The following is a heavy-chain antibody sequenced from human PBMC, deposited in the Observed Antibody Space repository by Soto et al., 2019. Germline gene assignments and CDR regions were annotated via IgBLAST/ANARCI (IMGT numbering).Heavy chain of an antibody. CDR1: GFTFNNYW. CDR2: IKSDGSIT. CDR3: SRDLDYRSSCDY. D-gene: IGHD4-4*01. V-gene: IGHV3-74*01. J-gene: IGHJ4*02. Sequence: EVQLVESGGGLVQPGGSLRLSCAASGFTFNNYWMHWVRQAPGKGLVWVSRIKSDGSITTYADFVKGRFTISRDNAKNTLYLQINSLRAEDTAVYYCSRDLDYRSSCDYWGQGTLVTVSS.